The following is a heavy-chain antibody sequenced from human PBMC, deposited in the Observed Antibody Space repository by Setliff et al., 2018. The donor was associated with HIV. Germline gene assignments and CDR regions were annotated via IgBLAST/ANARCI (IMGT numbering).Heavy chain of an antibody. Sequence: GASVKVSCKASGYTFTTYGMNWVRQAPGQGLEWMGWINTHTGSPTYAQAFTGRFVFSVDTSVSTAYLQISSLKAEDTAVYYCARALYGDYGGDINWFDPWGQGTLVTVSS. J-gene: IGHJ5*02. CDR3: ARALYGDYGGDINWFDP. D-gene: IGHD4-17*01. CDR2: INTHTGSP. CDR1: GYTFTTYG. V-gene: IGHV7-4-1*02.